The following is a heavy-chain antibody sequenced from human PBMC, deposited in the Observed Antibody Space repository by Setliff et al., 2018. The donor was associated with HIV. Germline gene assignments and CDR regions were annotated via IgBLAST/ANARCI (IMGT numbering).Heavy chain of an antibody. CDR3: AKTLPTLYPPHDYNFAMGV. CDR1: GFTVSSNY. J-gene: IGHJ6*02. V-gene: IGHV3-53*01. D-gene: IGHD2-15*01. Sequence: GSQRLSCAASGFTVSSNYMSCVRQDPGKGLEWVSVIYSGGITYYAASVKGRFTICRDNSKNTLYLQMNSLRDEDTAVYYCAKTLPTLYPPHDYNFAMGVWGQGTTVTAP. CDR2: IYSGGIT.